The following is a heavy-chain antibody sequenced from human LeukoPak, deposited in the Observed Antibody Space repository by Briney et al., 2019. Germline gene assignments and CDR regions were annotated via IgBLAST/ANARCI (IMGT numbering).Heavy chain of an antibody. CDR2: SGISSGTI. V-gene: IGHV3-48*02. J-gene: IGHJ5*02. CDR1: GFSLSNYA. CDR3: ARDTYHYGSRAYSLDL. Sequence: GGSLRLSCVSSGFSLSNYAMNWVRQSPGKGLEWIASSGISSGTIYYADSVKGRFTVSRDNAKNSLYLQMNSLRDEDTAIYYCARDTYHYGSRAYSLDLWGQGTLVTVSS. D-gene: IGHD3-22*01.